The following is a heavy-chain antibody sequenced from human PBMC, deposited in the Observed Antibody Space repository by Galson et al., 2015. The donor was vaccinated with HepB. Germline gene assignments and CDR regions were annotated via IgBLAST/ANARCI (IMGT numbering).Heavy chain of an antibody. V-gene: IGHV3-23*01. D-gene: IGHD3-10*01. CDR3: AKGRPPLVRGVIRAVYFDY. Sequence: SLRLSCAASGFTFSSYAMSWVRQAPGKGLEWVSAISGSGGSTYYADSVKGRFTISRDNSKNTLYLQMNSLRAEDTAVYYCAKGRPPLVRGVIRAVYFDYWGQGTLVTVSS. CDR1: GFTFSSYA. J-gene: IGHJ4*02. CDR2: ISGSGGST.